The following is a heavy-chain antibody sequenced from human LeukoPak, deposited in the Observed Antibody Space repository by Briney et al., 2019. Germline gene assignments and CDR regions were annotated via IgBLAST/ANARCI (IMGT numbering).Heavy chain of an antibody. V-gene: IGHV4-61*05. CDR1: GDSISSTSCY. CDR2: ISYSGST. CDR3: ARHGDSSTWSYFDY. J-gene: IGHJ4*02. Sequence: SETLSLTCTVSGDSISSTSCYWGWIRQPPGKGLEWIGYISYSGSTNYNPSLKSRVTISVDTSKNQFSLRLTSVTAADTAVYYCARHGDSSTWSYFDYWGQGTLVTVSS. D-gene: IGHD6-13*01.